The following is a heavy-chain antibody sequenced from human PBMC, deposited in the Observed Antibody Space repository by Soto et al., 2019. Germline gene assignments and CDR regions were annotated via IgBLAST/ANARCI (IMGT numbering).Heavy chain of an antibody. CDR1: GYTFTTYY. V-gene: IGHV1-46*01. CDR3: ARGPATAPDAY. D-gene: IGHD2-2*01. Sequence: GASVKVSCKSSGYTFTTYYMHWVRQAPGQGLEWMGIINPSGGTTTYAQKFQGRVTMTRDTSTSTVYMELSSLRSEDTAVYYCARGPATAPDAYWGLGTLVTVSS. CDR2: INPSGGTT. J-gene: IGHJ4*02.